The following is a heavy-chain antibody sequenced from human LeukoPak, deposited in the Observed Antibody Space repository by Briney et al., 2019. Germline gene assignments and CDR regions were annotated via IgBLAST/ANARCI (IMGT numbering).Heavy chain of an antibody. D-gene: IGHD3-3*01. Sequence: SETLSLTCAVYGGSFSGYYWSWIRQPPGKGLEWIGEINHSGSTNYNPSRKSRVTISVDTSKNQFSLKLSSVTAADTAVYYCARRSGRQDFDYWGQGTLVTVSS. CDR1: GGSFSGYY. CDR3: ARRSGRQDFDY. V-gene: IGHV4-34*01. CDR2: INHSGST. J-gene: IGHJ4*02.